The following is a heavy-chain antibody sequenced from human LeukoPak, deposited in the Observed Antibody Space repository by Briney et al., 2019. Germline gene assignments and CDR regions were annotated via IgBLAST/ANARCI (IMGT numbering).Heavy chain of an antibody. CDR2: ISGSGGST. D-gene: IGHD2-2*01. CDR3: AREGQDIVVVPAAIWFDP. CDR1: GFTFGSYA. Sequence: GESLRLSCAASGFTFGSYAMSWVRQAPGKGLEWVSAISGSGGSTYYADSVKGRFTISRDNAKNSLYLQMNSLRAEDTAVYYCAREGQDIVVVPAAIWFDPWGQGTLVTVSS. J-gene: IGHJ5*02. V-gene: IGHV3-23*01.